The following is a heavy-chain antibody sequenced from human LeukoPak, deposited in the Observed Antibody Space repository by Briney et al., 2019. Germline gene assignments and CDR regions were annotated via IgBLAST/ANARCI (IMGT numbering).Heavy chain of an antibody. V-gene: IGHV4-59*12. Sequence: PSETLSLTCTVSGGSISSYYWSWIRQPPGKGLEWIGYIYYSGSTNYNPSLKSRVTISIDTSKNQFSLKLNSVTAADAAVYYCARDSGGFTDVLRFLEWWPYAFDIWGQGTMVTVSS. CDR3: ARDSGGFTDVLRFLEWWPYAFDI. J-gene: IGHJ3*02. CDR2: IYYSGST. CDR1: GGSISSYY. D-gene: IGHD3-3*01.